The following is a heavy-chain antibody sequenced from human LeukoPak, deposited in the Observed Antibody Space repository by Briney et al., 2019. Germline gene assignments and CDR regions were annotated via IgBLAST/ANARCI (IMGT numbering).Heavy chain of an antibody. Sequence: SETLSLTCIVSGGSITTYYWSWIRQPPGKGLEWIGYIHYSGSTNYNPSLKDRLTISVDTSKNQFSLKLSSVTAADTAVYYCARDETSKGDAFDIWGQGTMVTVSS. CDR3: ARDETSKGDAFDI. J-gene: IGHJ3*02. CDR2: IHYSGST. CDR1: GGSITTYY. V-gene: IGHV4-59*01.